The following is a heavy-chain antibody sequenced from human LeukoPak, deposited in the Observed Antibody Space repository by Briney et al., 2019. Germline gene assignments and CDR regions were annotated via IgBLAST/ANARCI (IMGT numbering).Heavy chain of an antibody. D-gene: IGHD5-18*01. CDR1: GDSISGYY. CDR3: AREGASYSYGSMAYFDY. J-gene: IGHJ4*02. V-gene: IGHV4-4*07. CDR2: VYSSGNA. Sequence: SETLSLTCTVSGDSISGYYWNWIRQPAGKGLEWIGRVYSSGNANYSPSLKSRVILSLDTSRNQVSLRLSSVTAADTAVYYCAREGASYSYGSMAYFDYWGQGTLVTVSS.